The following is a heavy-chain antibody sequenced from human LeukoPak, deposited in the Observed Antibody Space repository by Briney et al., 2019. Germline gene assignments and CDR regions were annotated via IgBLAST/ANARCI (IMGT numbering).Heavy chain of an antibody. Sequence: PGRSLRLSCAASGFTFSSYSMNWVRQAPGKGLEWVSYISSSSSTIYYADSVKGRFTISRDNAKNSLYLQMNSLRAEDTAVYYCARLAYCGGDCYSSAFDIWGQGTMVTVSS. CDR3: ARLAYCGGDCYSSAFDI. J-gene: IGHJ3*02. V-gene: IGHV3-48*01. D-gene: IGHD2-21*02. CDR2: ISSSSSTI. CDR1: GFTFSSYS.